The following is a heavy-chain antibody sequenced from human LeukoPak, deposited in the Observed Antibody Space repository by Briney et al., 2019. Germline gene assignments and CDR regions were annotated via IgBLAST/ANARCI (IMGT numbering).Heavy chain of an antibody. CDR1: GYTFTSYD. J-gene: IGHJ4*02. CDR3: AREGTLRDGYNLFDY. CDR2: INPNSGGT. D-gene: IGHD5-24*01. Sequence: ASVKVSCKASGYTFTSYDINWVRQATGQGLEWMGWINPNSGGTNYAQKFQGRVTMTRDTSISTAYMELSRLRSDDTAVYYCAREGTLRDGYNLFDYWGQGTLVTVSS. V-gene: IGHV1-2*02.